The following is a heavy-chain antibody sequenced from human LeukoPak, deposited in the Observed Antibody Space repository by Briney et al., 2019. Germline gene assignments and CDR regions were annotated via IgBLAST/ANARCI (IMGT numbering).Heavy chain of an antibody. CDR1: GFTFSNYW. CDR3: VPLNWNPPGDFDR. V-gene: IGHV3-7*01. Sequence: GGSLRLSCAASGFTFSNYWMNWVRQAPGKGLEWVANIKEDGSDKYYVDSVKGRLSISKDNAKNSLYLQMNSLRVEDTAVYYCVPLNWNPPGDFDRWGQGTLVTVSS. D-gene: IGHD1-20*01. CDR2: IKEDGSDK. J-gene: IGHJ4*02.